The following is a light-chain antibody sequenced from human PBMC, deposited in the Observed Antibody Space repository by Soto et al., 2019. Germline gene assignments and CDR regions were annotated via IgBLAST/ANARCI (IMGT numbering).Light chain of an antibody. CDR3: QQYYNWPPYT. CDR2: GAS. J-gene: IGKJ2*01. Sequence: EIVMTQSPATLSVSPGGRATLSCRASQSVASNLAWYQQKPGQTPRLLIHGASTRAKGIPTRFSGSGSGTDFTLIISSLQSEDFAIYYCQQYYNWPPYTFGQGTKLEIK. V-gene: IGKV3-15*01. CDR1: QSVASN.